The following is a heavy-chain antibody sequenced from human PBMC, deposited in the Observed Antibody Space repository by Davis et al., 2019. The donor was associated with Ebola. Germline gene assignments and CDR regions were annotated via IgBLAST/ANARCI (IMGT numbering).Heavy chain of an antibody. CDR1: GFTFSSYG. D-gene: IGHD2-2*01. CDR3: ARDRGAGIVVALDPGYFDY. J-gene: IGHJ4*02. Sequence: PGGSLRLSCAASGFTFSSYGMHWVRQAPGKGLEWVAVIWYDGSNKYYADSVKGRFTISRDNSKNTLYLQMNSLRAEDTAVYYCARDRGAGIVVALDPGYFDYWGQGTLVTVSS. CDR2: IWYDGSNK. V-gene: IGHV3-33*01.